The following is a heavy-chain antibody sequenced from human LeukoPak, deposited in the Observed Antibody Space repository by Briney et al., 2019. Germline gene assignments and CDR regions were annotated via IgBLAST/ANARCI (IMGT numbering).Heavy chain of an antibody. V-gene: IGHV4-30-4*01. Sequence: SETLSLTCTVSGGSISSGDYYWSWIRQPPGKGLEWIGYIYYSGSTYYNPSLKSRVTISVDTSKNQFSLKLSSVTAADTAVYYCARYEWGYSYGKPHYFDYWGQGTLVTVSS. J-gene: IGHJ4*02. D-gene: IGHD5-18*01. CDR1: GGSISSGDYY. CDR2: IYYSGST. CDR3: ARYEWGYSYGKPHYFDY.